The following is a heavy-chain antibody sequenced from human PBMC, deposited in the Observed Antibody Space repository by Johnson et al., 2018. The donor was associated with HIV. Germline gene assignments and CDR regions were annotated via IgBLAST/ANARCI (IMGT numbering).Heavy chain of an antibody. CDR2: ISYDGSNK. J-gene: IGHJ3*02. Sequence: QVQLVESGGGVVRPGGSLRLSCAASGFTFDDYGMSWVRQAPGKGLEWVAVISYDGSNKYYADSVKGRFTISRDNSKNTLYLQMNSLRAEDTAVYYCARGEDGVDAFDIWGQGTMVTVSS. CDR1: GFTFDDYG. D-gene: IGHD4-17*01. CDR3: ARGEDGVDAFDI. V-gene: IGHV3-30*03.